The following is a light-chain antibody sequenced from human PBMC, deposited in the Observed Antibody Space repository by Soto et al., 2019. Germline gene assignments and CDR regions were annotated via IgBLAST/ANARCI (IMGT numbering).Light chain of an antibody. CDR3: QQYNSYSPWT. J-gene: IGKJ1*01. V-gene: IGKV1-5*01. CDR1: QNVNKW. CDR2: DAS. Sequence: DIQMTQSPSTLSASVGDRVTITCRASQNVNKWLAWFQQKPGKVPKLLIFDASTLQTGVPSRFGGGGPGKEFTLTISGLQPDDFANYYCQQYNSYSPWTFRTGTKGDI.